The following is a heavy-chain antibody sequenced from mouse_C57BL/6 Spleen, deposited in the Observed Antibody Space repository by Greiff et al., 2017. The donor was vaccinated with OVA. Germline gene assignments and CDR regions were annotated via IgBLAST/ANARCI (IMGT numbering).Heavy chain of an antibody. CDR2: ISYDGSN. D-gene: IGHD2-4*01. CDR3: ARVLYYDYDEGAWFAY. J-gene: IGHJ3*01. Sequence: VQLKESGPGLVKPSQSLSLTCSVTGYSITSGYYWNWIRQFPGNKLEWMGYISYDGSNNYNPSLKNRISITRDTSKNQFFLKLNSVTTEDTATYYCARVLYYDYDEGAWFAYWGQGTLVTVSA. V-gene: IGHV3-6*01. CDR1: GYSITSGYY.